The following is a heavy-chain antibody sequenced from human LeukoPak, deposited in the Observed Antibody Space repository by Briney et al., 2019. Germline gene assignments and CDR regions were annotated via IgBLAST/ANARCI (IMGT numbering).Heavy chain of an antibody. CDR3: ATDEYGSGSY. J-gene: IGHJ4*02. D-gene: IGHD3-10*01. CDR2: IYYSGST. V-gene: IGHV4-39*07. CDR1: GGSISSSSYY. Sequence: SETLSLTCTVSGGSISSSSYYWGWIRQPPGKGLEWIGSIYYSGSTYYNPSLKSRDTISVDTSKNQFSLKLSSVTAADTAVYYCATDEYGSGSYWGQGTLVTVSS.